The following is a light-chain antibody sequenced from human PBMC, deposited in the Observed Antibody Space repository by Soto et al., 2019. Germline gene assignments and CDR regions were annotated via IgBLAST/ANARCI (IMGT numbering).Light chain of an antibody. CDR1: SSDVGGYNY. V-gene: IGLV2-14*01. CDR2: EVS. CDR3: SSYTSSSTPVV. J-gene: IGLJ2*01. Sequence: QSVLTQPASVSGSPGQSITISCTGTSSDVGGYNYVSWYQQHPGKAPKLMIYEVSNRPSGVSNRFSGSKSGNTASLTNSGLQAEDEADYYCSSYTSSSTPVVFGGGTKLTVL.